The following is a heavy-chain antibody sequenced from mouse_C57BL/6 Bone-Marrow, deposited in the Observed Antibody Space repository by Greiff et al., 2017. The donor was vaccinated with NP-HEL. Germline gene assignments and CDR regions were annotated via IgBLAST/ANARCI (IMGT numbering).Heavy chain of an antibody. CDR2: FYPGSGSI. J-gene: IGHJ3*01. Sequence: VKLMESGAELVKPGASVKLSCKASGYTFTEYTIHWVKQRSGQGLEWIGWFYPGSGSIKYNEKFKDKATLTADKSSSTVYMELSRLTSEDSAVYFCARHEVPYYYGSSYVRFAYWGQGTLVTVSA. V-gene: IGHV1-62-2*01. CDR3: ARHEVPYYYGSSYVRFAY. D-gene: IGHD1-1*01. CDR1: GYTFTEYT.